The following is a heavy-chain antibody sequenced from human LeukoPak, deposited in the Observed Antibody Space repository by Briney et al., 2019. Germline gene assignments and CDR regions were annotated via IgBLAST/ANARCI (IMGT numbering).Heavy chain of an antibody. CDR3: AKPDRPKYSSSSLSLSS. Sequence: GGSLRLSCAASGFTFSSYSMNWVRQAPGKGLEWVSSISSSSSYIYYADSVKGRFTISRDNSKNTLYLQMNSLRAEDTAVYYCAKPDRPKYSSSSLSLSSWGQGTLVTVSS. J-gene: IGHJ4*02. CDR2: ISSSSSYI. V-gene: IGHV3-21*04. D-gene: IGHD6-6*01. CDR1: GFTFSSYS.